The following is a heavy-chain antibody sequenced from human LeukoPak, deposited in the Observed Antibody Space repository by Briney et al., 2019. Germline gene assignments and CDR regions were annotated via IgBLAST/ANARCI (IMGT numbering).Heavy chain of an antibody. CDR1: GFTFSSYA. D-gene: IGHD4-17*01. V-gene: IGHV3-30*18. Sequence: GGSLRLSCAASGFTFSSYAMSWVRQAPGKGLEWVAVMSYDGSKKYYADSVKGRFTISRDNSKNTLYLQMNSLRAEDTAVYYCAKPDYGDTYFDYWGQGTLVTVSS. CDR3: AKPDYGDTYFDY. J-gene: IGHJ4*02. CDR2: MSYDGSKK.